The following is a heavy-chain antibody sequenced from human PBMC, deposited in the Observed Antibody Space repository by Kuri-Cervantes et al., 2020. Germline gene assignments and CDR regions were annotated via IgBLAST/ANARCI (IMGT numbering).Heavy chain of an antibody. CDR3: ATYSGSYGDY. CDR2: IYHSGST. Sequence: SETLSLTCAVSGGSISSTNWWNWVRQPPGKGLEWIGEIYHSGSTNYNPSLKSRVTISIDTSKNQFSLKVTSVTAADTAVYYCATYSGSYGDYWGQGTLVTVSS. CDR1: GGSISSTNW. J-gene: IGHJ4*02. V-gene: IGHV4-4*02. D-gene: IGHD1-26*01.